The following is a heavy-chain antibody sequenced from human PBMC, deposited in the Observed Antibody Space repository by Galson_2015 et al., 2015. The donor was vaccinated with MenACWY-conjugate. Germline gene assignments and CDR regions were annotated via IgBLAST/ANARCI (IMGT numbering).Heavy chain of an antibody. V-gene: IGHV3-64*02. CDR1: GFIFTDYD. Sequence: SLRLSCAGSGFIFTDYDMHWVRQAPGKELEYVSAISTYGGGTYYADSVKGRFTISRDNSKNMLFLQMGSLRVEDTAVYYCARKDGATYGYNDYWGQGTLVIVSS. J-gene: IGHJ4*02. D-gene: IGHD5-18*01. CDR2: ISTYGGGT. CDR3: ARKDGATYGYNDY.